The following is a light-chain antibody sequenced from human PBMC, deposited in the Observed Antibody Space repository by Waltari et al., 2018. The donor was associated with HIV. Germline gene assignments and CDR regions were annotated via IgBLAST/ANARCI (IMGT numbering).Light chain of an antibody. CDR3: QVWDSYNDHVV. CDR2: YDV. CDR1: NIATKS. V-gene: IGLV3-21*04. J-gene: IGLJ3*02. Sequence: SYVLTQAPSVSVAPGKTARITCDGNNIATKSVHWYQARPGQAPVLLIYYDVDRPSGSPGRFSGSHAGNTATLSISGVEAGDEADYFCQVWDSYNDHVVFGGGTKLTVL.